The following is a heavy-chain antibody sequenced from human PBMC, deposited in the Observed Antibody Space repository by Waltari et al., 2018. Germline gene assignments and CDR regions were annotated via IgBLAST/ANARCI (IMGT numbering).Heavy chain of an antibody. CDR3: ARERILGAFDI. CDR2: IYHSGST. D-gene: IGHD7-27*01. J-gene: IGHJ3*02. CDR1: GGSISSGGYS. Sequence: QLQLQESGSGLVKPSQTLSLTCAVSGGSISSGGYSWRWIRQPPGKGLEWIGYIYHSGSTYYNPSLKSRVTISVDRSKNQFSLKLSSVTAADTAVYYCARERILGAFDIWGQGTMVTVSS. V-gene: IGHV4-30-2*01.